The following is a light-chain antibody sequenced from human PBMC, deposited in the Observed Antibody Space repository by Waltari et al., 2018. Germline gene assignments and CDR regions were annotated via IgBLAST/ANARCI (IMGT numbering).Light chain of an antibody. J-gene: IGKJ2*03. V-gene: IGKV1-12*01. CDR1: QGFNTW. CDR2: GAS. Sequence: DRQMTQSPSSLSASVGDTFTITCRASQGFNTWLACYQQKPGKAPKLLIYGASSLQSGVPSRFSGSASGTDYTLTISSLQPEDFATYYCHQGYITPHSFGQGTKVESK. CDR3: HQGYITPHS.